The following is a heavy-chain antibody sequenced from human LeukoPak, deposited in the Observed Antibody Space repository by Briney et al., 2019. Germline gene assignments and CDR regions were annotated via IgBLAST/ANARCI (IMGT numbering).Heavy chain of an antibody. CDR1: GYTFTSYY. D-gene: IGHD3-3*01. V-gene: IGHV1-46*01. CDR3: ARDHYDFWSGYLGYYFDY. CDR2: INPSGGST. J-gene: IGHJ4*02. Sequence: GASVKVSCKASGYTFTSYYMHWVRQAPGQGLEWIGIINPSGGSTSYARKFQGRVTMTRDTSTSTVYMELSSLRSEDTAVYYCARDHYDFWSGYLGYYFDYWGQGTLVTVSS.